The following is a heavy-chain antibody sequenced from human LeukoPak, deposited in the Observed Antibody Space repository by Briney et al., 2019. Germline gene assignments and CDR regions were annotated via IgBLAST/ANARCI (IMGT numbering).Heavy chain of an antibody. D-gene: IGHD2-2*01. CDR3: AKGCSGTSCKLPSYYYYYGMDV. J-gene: IGHJ6*04. Sequence: SETLSLTCAVYGGSFSGYYWSWIRQPPGKGLEWIGEINHSGSTNYNPSLKSRVTISVDTSKNQFSLKLSSVTAADTAVYYCAKGCSGTSCKLPSYYYYYGMDVWGKGTTVTVSS. V-gene: IGHV4-34*01. CDR1: GGSFSGYY. CDR2: INHSGST.